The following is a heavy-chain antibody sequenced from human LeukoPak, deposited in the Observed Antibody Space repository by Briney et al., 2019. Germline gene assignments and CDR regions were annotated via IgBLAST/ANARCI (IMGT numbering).Heavy chain of an antibody. Sequence: GGSLRLSCAASGFTFSSYSMNWVRQAPGKGLEWVSSISSSSSYIYYADSVKGRFTISRGNAKNSLYLQMNSLRAEDTAVYYCARDFRYCSGGSCYPPNWFDPWGQGTLVTVSS. CDR2: ISSSSSYI. V-gene: IGHV3-21*01. CDR3: ARDFRYCSGGSCYPPNWFDP. J-gene: IGHJ5*02. D-gene: IGHD2-15*01. CDR1: GFTFSSYS.